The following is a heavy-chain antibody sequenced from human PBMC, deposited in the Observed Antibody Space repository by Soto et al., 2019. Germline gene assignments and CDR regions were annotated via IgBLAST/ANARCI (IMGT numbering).Heavy chain of an antibody. CDR2: ISNSGSST. J-gene: IGHJ4*02. Sequence: GGSLRLSCAASGFTFSTYGMHWVRQAPGKGLEDVSAISNSGSSTYYADSVKGRFAISRDNSKNTLYLQMGSLSAEDTAVYYCARVFSDNSGYYYDYWGQGTLVTVSS. D-gene: IGHD3-22*01. V-gene: IGHV3-64*02. CDR3: ARVFSDNSGYYYDY. CDR1: GFTFSTYG.